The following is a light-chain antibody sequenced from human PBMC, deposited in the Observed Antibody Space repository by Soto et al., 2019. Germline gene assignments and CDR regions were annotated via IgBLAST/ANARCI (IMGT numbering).Light chain of an antibody. Sequence: IGINQSPSTLSVSPGERATLSCRASQSVSSNLAWYQQKPGQAPRLLIYGASTRATGIPARISGSGSGTDFTLTISRLEPEAFVVYYCQQYNEWTIPFGQGTRLEI. CDR2: GAS. CDR1: QSVSSN. V-gene: IGKV3-15*01. J-gene: IGKJ5*01. CDR3: QQYNEWTIP.